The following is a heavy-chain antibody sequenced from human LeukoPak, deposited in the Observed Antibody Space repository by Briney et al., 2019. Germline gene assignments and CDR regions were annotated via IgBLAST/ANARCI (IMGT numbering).Heavy chain of an antibody. CDR3: ARGSTYYDSSGQVPFDY. CDR2: VSGSSSTI. CDR1: GFTFSSYS. D-gene: IGHD3-22*01. J-gene: IGHJ4*02. Sequence: GGSLRLSCAASGFTFSSYSMNWVRQAPGKGLEWGSYVSGSSSTIYYADSVKGRFTISRDNGKNTLYLQMNSLRAEDTAVYYCARGSTYYDSSGQVPFDYWGQGTLVTVSS. V-gene: IGHV3-48*01.